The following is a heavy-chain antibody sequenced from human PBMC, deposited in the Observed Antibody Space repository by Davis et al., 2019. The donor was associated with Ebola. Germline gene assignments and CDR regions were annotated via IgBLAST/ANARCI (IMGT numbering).Heavy chain of an antibody. V-gene: IGHV1-18*04. CDR1: GYTFTDYY. CDR3: ARDLGMVKSYYFDY. D-gene: IGHD5-18*01. J-gene: IGHJ4*02. CDR2: ISAYNGNT. Sequence: AASVKVSCKAFGYTFTDYYIHWVRQAPGQGLEWMGWISAYNGNTNYAQKLQGRVTMTTDTSTSTAYMELRSLRSDDTAVYYCARDLGMVKSYYFDYWGQGTLVTVSS.